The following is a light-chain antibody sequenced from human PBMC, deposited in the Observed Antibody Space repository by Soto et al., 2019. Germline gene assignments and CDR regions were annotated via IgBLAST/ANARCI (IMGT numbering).Light chain of an antibody. Sequence: DIQMTQSPSSLSASVGDRVTITCRASQSISSYLNWYQQKPGKAPKLLIYAASSLQSGVPSRFSGSGSGTEFTLTISNLQTEDFAVYYCQQYNKWPRTFGQGTKVDIK. J-gene: IGKJ1*01. CDR1: QSISSY. CDR3: QQYNKWPRT. V-gene: IGKV1-39*01. CDR2: AAS.